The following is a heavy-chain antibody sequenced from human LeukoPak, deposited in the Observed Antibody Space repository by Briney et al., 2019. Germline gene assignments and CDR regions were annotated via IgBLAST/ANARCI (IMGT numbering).Heavy chain of an antibody. D-gene: IGHD6-6*01. CDR1: GGTFSSYA. J-gene: IGHJ4*02. CDR2: IIPIFGTA. CDR3: AREGAARSLFDY. V-gene: IGHV1-69*05. Sequence: ASVTVSFKASGGTFSSYAISWVRQAPGQGLEWMGGIIPIFGTANYAQKFQGRVTITTDESTSTAYMELSSLRSEDTAVYYCAREGAARSLFDYWGQGTLVTVSS.